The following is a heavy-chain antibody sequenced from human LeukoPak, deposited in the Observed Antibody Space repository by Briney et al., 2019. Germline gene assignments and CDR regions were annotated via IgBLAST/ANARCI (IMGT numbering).Heavy chain of an antibody. J-gene: IGHJ5*02. CDR3: ARDRSSSWEKNWFDP. CDR2: IYYSGST. D-gene: IGHD6-6*01. V-gene: IGHV4-39*07. Sequence: PSETLSLTCTVSGGSISSSSYYWGWLRQPPGKGLEWIGSIYYSGSTYYNPSLKSRVTISVDTSKNQFSLKLSSVTAADTAVYYCARDRSSSWEKNWFDPWGQGTLVTVSS. CDR1: GGSISSSSYY.